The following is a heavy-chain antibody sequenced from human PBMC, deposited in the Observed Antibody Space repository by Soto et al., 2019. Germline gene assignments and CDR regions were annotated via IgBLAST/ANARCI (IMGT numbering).Heavy chain of an antibody. CDR3: ARTRSAWSDFHYYSLDV. D-gene: IGHD1-26*01. CDR1: GFTFNSYG. CDR2: ISYDSTKT. J-gene: IGHJ6*02. V-gene: IGHV3-30*03. Sequence: QVQLVESGGGVVQPGRSLRLSCAASGFTFNSYGMHWVRQGPGNGLEWVAFISYDSTKTYYADSVKGRFTISRDNSNSALYVQMSSLTGEDTGVYYCARTRSAWSDFHYYSLDVWGQGTTVTVSS.